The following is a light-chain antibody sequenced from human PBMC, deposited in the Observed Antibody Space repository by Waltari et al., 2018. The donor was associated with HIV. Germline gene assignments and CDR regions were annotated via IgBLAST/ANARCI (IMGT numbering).Light chain of an antibody. CDR3: CSYADTYFVV. CDR2: DVT. J-gene: IGLJ2*01. V-gene: IGLV2-11*01. Sequence: QSALTQPRSVSGSPGQSVTISCTGTSSDVGGYNYVSWYQHHPNKGPKLLIYDVTKRPSGLPYRFSGSNSGNTASLTISGLQAEDEADYYCCSYADTYFVVFGGRTTLTVL. CDR1: SSDVGGYNY.